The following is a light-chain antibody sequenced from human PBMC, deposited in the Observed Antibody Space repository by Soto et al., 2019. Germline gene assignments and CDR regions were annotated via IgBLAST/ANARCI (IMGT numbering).Light chain of an antibody. J-gene: IGLJ3*02. Sequence: QPVLTQPPSASGTPGQRVTISCSRSSSNIGSNYVYWYQQLPGTAPKLLIYRNNQRPSGVPDRFSGSKSGTSASLAISGLRSEDEADYYCAAWDDSLSGPVFGGGTQLT. CDR1: SSNIGSNY. CDR2: RNN. CDR3: AAWDDSLSGPV. V-gene: IGLV1-47*01.